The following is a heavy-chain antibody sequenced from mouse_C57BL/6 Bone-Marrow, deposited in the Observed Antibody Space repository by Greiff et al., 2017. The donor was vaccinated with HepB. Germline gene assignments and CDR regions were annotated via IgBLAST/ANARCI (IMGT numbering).Heavy chain of an antibody. CDR3: ARLLPWFAY. V-gene: IGHV1-55*01. CDR2: IYPGSGST. J-gene: IGHJ3*01. Sequence: QVQLQQPGAGLVKPGASVKMSCKASGYTFTGYWINWVKQGPGQGLEWIADIYPGSGSTNYTEKFKGRATLTADTATSTAYMQISSLTSEDSAVYYCARLLPWFAYWGQGTLITVSA. CDR1: GYTFTGYW. D-gene: IGHD1-1*01.